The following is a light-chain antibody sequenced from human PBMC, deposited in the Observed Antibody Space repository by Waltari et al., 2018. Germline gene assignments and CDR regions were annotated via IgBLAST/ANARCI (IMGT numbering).Light chain of an antibody. Sequence: QSMLTQPPSVSAAPGQKVTIPCSGSSSNIGNNYVSWYQQLPGTAPKLLIYENDKRPSGIPDRFSGSKSGTSATLGITGLQTGDEADYYCGTWDSSLSPLWVFGGGTKLTVL. V-gene: IGLV1-51*01. CDR3: GTWDSSLSPLWV. J-gene: IGLJ3*02. CDR2: END. CDR1: SSNIGNNY.